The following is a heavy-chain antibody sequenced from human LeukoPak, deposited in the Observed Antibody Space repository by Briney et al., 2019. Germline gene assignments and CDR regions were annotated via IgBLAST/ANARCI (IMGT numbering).Heavy chain of an antibody. J-gene: IGHJ6*02. CDR3: XXXXYGGQYYYYGMDV. Sequence: ASVKVSCKASGYTFTGYYMHWVRQAPGQGLEWMGWINPNSGGTNYAQKFQGRVTMTRDTSISTAYMELSRLRSDDTAVYYCXXXXYGGQYYYYGMDVWGQGTTVTVSS. V-gene: IGHV1-2*02. CDR2: INPNSGGT. CDR1: GYTFTGYY. D-gene: IGHD4-17*01.